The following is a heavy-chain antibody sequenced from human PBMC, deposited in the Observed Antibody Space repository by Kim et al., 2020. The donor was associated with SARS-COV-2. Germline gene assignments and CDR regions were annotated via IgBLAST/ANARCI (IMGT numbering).Heavy chain of an antibody. J-gene: IGHJ6*02. Sequence: KFQGRVTMTEDTSTDTAYMELSSLRSEDTAVYYCATDLLGVNYYYYGMDVWGQGTTVTVSS. D-gene: IGHD2-8*01. V-gene: IGHV1-24*01. CDR3: ATDLLGVNYYYYGMDV.